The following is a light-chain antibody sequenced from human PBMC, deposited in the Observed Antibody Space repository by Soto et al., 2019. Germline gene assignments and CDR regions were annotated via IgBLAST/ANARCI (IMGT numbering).Light chain of an antibody. CDR2: VVS. J-gene: IGLJ1*01. Sequence: QSALTQPASVSGSPGQSITISCTGTSSDVGDYNYVSWYQQHPGKAPQLMIYVVSNRPSGVSDRFSGSKSGNTASLTTSGLQAEDEAYYCCSSYTTTGTLYVFGTGTKLTVL. CDR3: SSYTTTGTLYV. CDR1: SSDVGDYNY. V-gene: IGLV2-14*01.